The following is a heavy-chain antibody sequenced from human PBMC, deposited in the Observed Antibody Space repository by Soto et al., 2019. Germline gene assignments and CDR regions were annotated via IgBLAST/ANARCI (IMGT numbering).Heavy chain of an antibody. CDR3: AXXXSSGXPTYYYGMDV. V-gene: IGHV4-39*01. D-gene: IGHD6-19*01. J-gene: IGHJ6*02. Sequence: ETLSLTCTVSGGSISSSSYYWGWIRQPPGKGLECIANIYYSGSTYYNPSLKSRVTISVDTSKNQFSLKLSSVTAADTAVYYCAXXXSSGXPTYYYGMDVWGQRTTVTVSS. CDR1: GGSISSSSYY. CDR2: IYYSGST.